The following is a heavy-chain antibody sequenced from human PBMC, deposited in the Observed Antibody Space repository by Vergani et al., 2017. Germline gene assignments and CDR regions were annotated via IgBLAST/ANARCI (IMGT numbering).Heavy chain of an antibody. CDR2: FDPEDGET. Sequence: QVQLVQSGAEVKKPGASVKVSCKVSGYTLTELSMHWVRQAPGKGLEWMGGFDPEDGETIYAQKFQGRVTMTEDTSTDTDYMELSRLRSDDTAVYYCARGMTYYYDSSGYYGGSYFDYWGQGTLVTVSS. D-gene: IGHD3-22*01. V-gene: IGHV1-24*01. CDR3: ARGMTYYYDSSGYYGGSYFDY. J-gene: IGHJ4*02. CDR1: GYTLTELS.